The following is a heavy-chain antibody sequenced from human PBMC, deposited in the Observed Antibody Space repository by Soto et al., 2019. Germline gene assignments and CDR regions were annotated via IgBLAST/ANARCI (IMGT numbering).Heavy chain of an antibody. V-gene: IGHV1-69*01. CDR1: GGTFSSYA. D-gene: IGHD1-26*01. J-gene: IGHJ5*02. CDR3: ARDGRERRYPAEENWFDP. Sequence: QVQLVQSGAEVKKPGSSVKVSCKASGGTFSSYAISWVRQAPGQGLEWMGGIIPIFGTANYAQKFQGRVTITADESTSTAYMELSRLRSEDTAVYYCARDGRERRYPAEENWFDPWGQGTLVTVSS. CDR2: IIPIFGTA.